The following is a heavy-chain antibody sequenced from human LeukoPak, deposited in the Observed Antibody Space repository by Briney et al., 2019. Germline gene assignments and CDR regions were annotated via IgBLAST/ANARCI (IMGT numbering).Heavy chain of an antibody. Sequence: GRSLRLSCEASGFSFSSHGMHWVRQAPGKGLEWVAVIWYDGSNKYYADPVKGRFTISRDNSKNMLYVEMNSLRAEDTAVYYCVRWGPSKAMDVWGKGTTVTVSP. J-gene: IGHJ6*04. CDR3: VRWGPSKAMDV. V-gene: IGHV3-33*01. D-gene: IGHD7-27*01. CDR1: GFSFSSHG. CDR2: IWYDGSNK.